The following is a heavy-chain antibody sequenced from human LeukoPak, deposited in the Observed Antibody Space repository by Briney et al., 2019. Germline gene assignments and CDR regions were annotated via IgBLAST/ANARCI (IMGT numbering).Heavy chain of an antibody. CDR2: IYYSGST. V-gene: IGHV4-34*09. CDR3: ARAHGSGSYYLDY. CDR1: GGSFSGYY. D-gene: IGHD3-10*01. J-gene: IGHJ4*02. Sequence: SETLSLTCAVYGGSFSGYYWSWIRQPPGKGLEWIGYIYYSGSTYYNPSLKSRVTISVDTSKNQFSLKLSSVTAADTAVYYCARAHGSGSYYLDYWGQGTLVTVSS.